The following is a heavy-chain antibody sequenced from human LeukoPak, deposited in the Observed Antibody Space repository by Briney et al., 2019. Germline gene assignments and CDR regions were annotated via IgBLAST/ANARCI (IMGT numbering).Heavy chain of an antibody. CDR1: GFTFSVYS. Sequence: GGSLRLSRAASGFTFSVYSMNWVRQAPGKGLEWVSSISSSTSYICYADSVKGRFTISRDNAKNSVYLQMNSLRAEDTAVYYCARAPATPGSDYDYWGQGTLVTVSS. V-gene: IGHV3-21*01. CDR3: ARAPATPGSDYDY. D-gene: IGHD6-13*01. J-gene: IGHJ4*02. CDR2: ISSSTSYI.